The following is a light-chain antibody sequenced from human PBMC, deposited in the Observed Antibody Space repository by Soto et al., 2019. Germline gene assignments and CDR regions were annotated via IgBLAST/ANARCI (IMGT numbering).Light chain of an antibody. CDR1: SSNIGSNT. J-gene: IGLJ1*01. CDR3: AAWDDRLDVYV. Sequence: QSVLTQPPSASGTPGQIGAISFSGSSSNIGSNTVTWYQQLPGTAPKLLIYSTSQRSSGVPGRFSGSKSGASASLSISGLQSEDEADYYCAAWDDRLDVYVFGTGTKV. CDR2: STS. V-gene: IGLV1-44*01.